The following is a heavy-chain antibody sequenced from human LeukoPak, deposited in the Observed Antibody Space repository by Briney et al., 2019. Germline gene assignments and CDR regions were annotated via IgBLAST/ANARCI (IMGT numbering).Heavy chain of an antibody. J-gene: IGHJ3*02. CDR1: GYTFTSYG. V-gene: IGHV1-18*01. Sequence: GASVKVSCKASGYTFTSYGISWVRQAPGQGLEWMGWISAYNGNTNYAQKLQGRVTMTTDTSTSTAYMELRSLRSDDTAVYYCARGYYYDSGGHDAFDIWGQGTMVTVSS. CDR3: ARGYYYDSGGHDAFDI. D-gene: IGHD3-22*01. CDR2: ISAYNGNT.